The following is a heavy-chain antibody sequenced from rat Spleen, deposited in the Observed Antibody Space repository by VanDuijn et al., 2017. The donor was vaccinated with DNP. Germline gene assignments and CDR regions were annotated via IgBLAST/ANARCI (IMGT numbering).Heavy chain of an antibody. CDR1: GFSLTNYG. J-gene: IGHJ4*01. V-gene: IGHV2S75*01. CDR2: VWGDGNT. CDR3: TRETWGYVMDA. D-gene: IGHD5-1*01. Sequence: QVQLKESGPVLVQASETLSLTCTVSGFSLTNYGVIWVRQSPGKGLEWMGIVWGDGNTDYNSALKSRRSINRDTSKSKVFLKMNSLQTDDTAIYYWTRETWGYVMDAWGQGASVTVSS.